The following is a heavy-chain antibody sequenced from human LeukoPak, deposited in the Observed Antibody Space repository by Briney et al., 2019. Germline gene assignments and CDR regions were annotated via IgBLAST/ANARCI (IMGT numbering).Heavy chain of an antibody. CDR1: GFTFSSYG. CDR2: IRYDGSNK. D-gene: IGHD6-19*01. Sequence: GGPLRLSCAASGFTFSSYGMHWVRQAPGKGLEWVAFIRYDGSNKYYADSVKGRFTISRDNSKNTLYLQMNSLRAEDTAVYYCAKDRGSGWYHFDYWGQGTLVTVSS. J-gene: IGHJ4*02. CDR3: AKDRGSGWYHFDY. V-gene: IGHV3-30*02.